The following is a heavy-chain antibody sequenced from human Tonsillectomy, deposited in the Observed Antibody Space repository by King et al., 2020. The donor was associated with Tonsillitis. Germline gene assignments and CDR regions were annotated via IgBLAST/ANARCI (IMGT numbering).Heavy chain of an antibody. J-gene: IGHJ4*02. CDR3: ARDQGYSSFDY. V-gene: IGHV3-7*04. D-gene: IGHD2-21*01. CDR1: GFTFSTSW. Sequence: VQLVESGGGLVQPGGNLRLSCAASGFTFSTSWMTWVRQAPGKGLEWVATTKPDGSEKWYVDSVKGGFTISRDNAKNSLSLQMNSLRAEDTAVYYCARDQGYSSFDYWGQGTLVTVSS. CDR2: TKPDGSEK.